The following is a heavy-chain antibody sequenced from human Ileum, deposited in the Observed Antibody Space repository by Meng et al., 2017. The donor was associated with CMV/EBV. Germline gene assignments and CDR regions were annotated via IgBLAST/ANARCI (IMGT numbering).Heavy chain of an antibody. Sequence: QGELGGSGGGVVQPGRSLRLSCAAFGFTFSTYAMHWVRQAPGKGLEWVAVISYDGSNKYYTDSVKGRFTISRDNSKNTLYLQMNSLRAEDTAVYYCARDGDTSGYFPRYWGQGTLVTVSS. CDR2: ISYDGSNK. V-gene: IGHV3-30-3*01. J-gene: IGHJ4*02. CDR1: GFTFSTYA. D-gene: IGHD3-22*01. CDR3: ARDGDTSGYFPRY.